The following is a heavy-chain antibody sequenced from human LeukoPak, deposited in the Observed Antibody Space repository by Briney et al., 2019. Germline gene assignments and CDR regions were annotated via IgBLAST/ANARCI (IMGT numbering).Heavy chain of an antibody. CDR2: ISGSSGST. CDR3: AKIIAVVYDAFDI. V-gene: IGHV3-23*01. Sequence: QTGGSLRLSCAASGFTFSSYAMSWVRQAPGKGLEWVSAISGSSGSTYYADSVKGRFTISRDNSKNTLYLQMNSLRAEDTAVYYCAKIIAVVYDAFDIWGQGTMVTVSS. CDR1: GFTFSSYA. D-gene: IGHD6-19*01. J-gene: IGHJ3*02.